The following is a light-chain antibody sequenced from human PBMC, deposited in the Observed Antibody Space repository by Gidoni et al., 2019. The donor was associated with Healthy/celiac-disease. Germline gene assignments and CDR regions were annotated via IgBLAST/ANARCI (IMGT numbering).Light chain of an antibody. V-gene: IGKV1-13*02. CDR3: QQCNSYPIT. J-gene: IGKJ5*01. CDR2: DAS. CDR1: QGISSA. Sequence: AIQLTQSPSSLSASVGDRVTITCRASQGISSALAWYQQKPGKAPKLLIYDASSLESGVPSRFSLQPEDFATYYCQQCNSYPITFGQGTRLEIK.